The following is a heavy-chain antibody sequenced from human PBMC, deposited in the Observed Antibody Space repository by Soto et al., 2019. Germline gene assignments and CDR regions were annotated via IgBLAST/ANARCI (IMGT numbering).Heavy chain of an antibody. CDR1: GFTFSSYA. V-gene: IGHV3-23*01. J-gene: IGHJ5*02. CDR3: ARLEGYYDILTGYLSYNWFDP. D-gene: IGHD3-9*01. CDR2: ISGSGGST. Sequence: PGGSLRLSCAASGFTFSSYAMSWVRQAPGKGLEWVSAISGSGGSTYYADSVKGRFTISRDNSKNTLYLQMNSLRAEDTAVYYCARLEGYYDILTGYLSYNWFDPWGQGTLVTVSS.